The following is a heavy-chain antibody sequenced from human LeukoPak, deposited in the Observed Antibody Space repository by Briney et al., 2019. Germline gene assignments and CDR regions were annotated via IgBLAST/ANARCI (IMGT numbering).Heavy chain of an antibody. CDR2: INSDSNYI. V-gene: IGHV3-21*01. CDR3: AVAYYDGSGDAFDI. Sequence: SGGSLRLSCAASGFTVSSKYMSWVRQAPGKGLEWVSSINSDSNYIYYADSVQGRFTISRDNAKNSLYLQMNSLRAEDTAVYYCAVAYYDGSGDAFDIWGQGTKVTVSS. D-gene: IGHD3-10*01. J-gene: IGHJ3*02. CDR1: GFTVSSKY.